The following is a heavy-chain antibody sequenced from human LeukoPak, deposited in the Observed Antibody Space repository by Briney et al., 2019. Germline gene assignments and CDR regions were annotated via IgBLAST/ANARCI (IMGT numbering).Heavy chain of an antibody. Sequence: PSETLSLTCTVSGGSISSGSYYWGWIRQPPGKGLEWIGNIYYSGSTYYNPSFKSRVTISVDTSKNQFSLKLSSVTAADTAVYYCARAQSNQMATKIWGQGTLVTVSS. CDR1: GGSISSGSYY. CDR2: IYYSGST. V-gene: IGHV4-39*07. D-gene: IGHD5-24*01. CDR3: ARAQSNQMATKI. J-gene: IGHJ4*02.